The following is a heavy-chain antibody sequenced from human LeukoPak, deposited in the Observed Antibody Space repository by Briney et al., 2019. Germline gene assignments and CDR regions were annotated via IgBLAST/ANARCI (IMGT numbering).Heavy chain of an antibody. CDR2: IYTGGTP. CDR1: GFTFSSNY. V-gene: IGHV3-53*01. J-gene: IGHJ4*02. D-gene: IGHD6-13*01. CDR3: ARGAATGPTLGLDY. Sequence: AGGSLRLSCVASGFTFSSNYMTWVRQAPGKGLEWVSVIYTGGTPYYADSVKGRFTISRDISKNTVYLQMNSLRVEDTAVYFCARGAATGPTLGLDYWGQGTLVTVSS.